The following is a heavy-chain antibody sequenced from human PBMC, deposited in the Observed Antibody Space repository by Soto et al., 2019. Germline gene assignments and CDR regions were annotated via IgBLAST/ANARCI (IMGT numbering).Heavy chain of an antibody. J-gene: IGHJ4*02. D-gene: IGHD2-2*01. CDR3: AREIPVTAAAYFDY. Sequence: QVQLVESGGGVVQPGRSLRLSCAASGFTFSLYAIHWVRQAPGKGLEWVAVISNDGTNKYYADSVKGRFTISRDNSKNSLYLQMSSRRAEDTATYYCAREIPVTAAAYFDYWGQGTLVTVSS. CDR2: ISNDGTNK. CDR1: GFTFSLYA. V-gene: IGHV3-30-3*01.